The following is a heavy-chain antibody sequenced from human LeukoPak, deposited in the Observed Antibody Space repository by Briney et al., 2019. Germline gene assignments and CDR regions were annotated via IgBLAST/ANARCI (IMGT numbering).Heavy chain of an antibody. Sequence: GGSLRLSCAAFGFTFSDYYMSWIRQAPGKGLEWVSYISSSGSTIYYADSVKGRFTISRDNAKNSLYLQMNSLRAEDTAVYYCARDPNRYSGSVYYFDYWGQGTLVTVSS. CDR1: GFTFSDYY. CDR2: ISSSGSTI. CDR3: ARDPNRYSGSVYYFDY. D-gene: IGHD1-26*01. V-gene: IGHV3-11*04. J-gene: IGHJ4*02.